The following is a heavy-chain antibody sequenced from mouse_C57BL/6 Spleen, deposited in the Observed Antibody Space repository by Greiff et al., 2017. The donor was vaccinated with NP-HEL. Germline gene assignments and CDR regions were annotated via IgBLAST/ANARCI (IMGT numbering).Heavy chain of an antibody. CDR1: GYTFTSYW. Sequence: QVQLKQPGAELVKPGASVKLSCKASGYTFTSYWMHWVKQRPGRGLEWIGRIDPNSGGTKYNEKFKSKATLTVDKPSSTAYMQLSSLTSEDSAVYYCAREGYYYGSSYVDYFDYWGQGTTLTVSS. J-gene: IGHJ2*01. CDR3: AREGYYYGSSYVDYFDY. D-gene: IGHD1-1*01. CDR2: IDPNSGGT. V-gene: IGHV1-72*01.